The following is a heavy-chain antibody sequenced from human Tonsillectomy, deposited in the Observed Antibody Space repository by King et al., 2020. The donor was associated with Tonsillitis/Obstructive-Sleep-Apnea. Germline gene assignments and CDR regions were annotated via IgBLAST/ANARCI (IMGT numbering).Heavy chain of an antibody. CDR2: ISFDANNK. J-gene: IGHJ4*02. D-gene: IGHD3-3*01. V-gene: IGHV3-30*04. Sequence: VQLVESGGGVVQPGRSLRLSCAASRFTFINYAMHWVRQAPGKGLEWVAAISFDANNKYYADSVKGRFTISRDNSKNTLYLQMNSLRTEDTAVYYCATEPDFWSGYYFDYWGQGTLVTVSS. CDR3: ATEPDFWSGYYFDY. CDR1: RFTFINYA.